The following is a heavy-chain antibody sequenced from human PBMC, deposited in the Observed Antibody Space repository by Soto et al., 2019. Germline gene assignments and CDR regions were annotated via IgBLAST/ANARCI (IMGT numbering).Heavy chain of an antibody. CDR2: INPSGGST. D-gene: IGHD1-7*01. Sequence: GASVKVSCKASGYTFTSYYMHWVRQAPGQGLEWMGIINPSGGSTSYARKFQGRVTMTRDTSTSTVYMELSSLRSEDTAVYYCARDREYNWNYGYFDYWGQGTLVTVSS. J-gene: IGHJ4*02. V-gene: IGHV1-46*01. CDR3: ARDREYNWNYGYFDY. CDR1: GYTFTSYY.